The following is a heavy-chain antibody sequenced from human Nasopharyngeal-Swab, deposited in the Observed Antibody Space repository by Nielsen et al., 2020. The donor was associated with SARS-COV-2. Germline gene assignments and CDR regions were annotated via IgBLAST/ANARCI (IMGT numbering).Heavy chain of an antibody. CDR2: ITGNGDTT. CDR1: GFTLSSYS. CDR3: ARPLSRDSTWTTEANWFDP. J-gene: IGHJ5*02. D-gene: IGHD6-13*01. Sequence: GGSLRLSCAASGFTLSSYSISWLRQAPGKGLEWVSTITGNGDTTYYADSVKGRFTISRDNSENTVYLQMNSLRAEDTALYHCARPLSRDSTWTTEANWFDPWGQGTLVTVSS. V-gene: IGHV3-23*01.